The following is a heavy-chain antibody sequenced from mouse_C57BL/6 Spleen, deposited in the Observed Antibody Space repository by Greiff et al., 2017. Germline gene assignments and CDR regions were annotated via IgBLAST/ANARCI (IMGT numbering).Heavy chain of an antibody. CDR3: ARPTTVVARDAMDY. CDR2: IHPNSGST. CDR1: GYTFTSYW. D-gene: IGHD1-1*01. J-gene: IGHJ4*01. Sequence: QVQLQQPGAELVKPGASVKLSCKASGYTFTSYWMHWVKQRPGQGLEWIGMIHPNSGSTNYNEKFKSKATLTVDKSSSTAYMQIRSLTSEDSAVYYCARPTTVVARDAMDYWGQGTSVTVSS. V-gene: IGHV1-64*01.